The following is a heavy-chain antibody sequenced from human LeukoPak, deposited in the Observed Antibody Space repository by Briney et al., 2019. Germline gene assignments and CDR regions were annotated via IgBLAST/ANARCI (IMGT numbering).Heavy chain of an antibody. Sequence: ASVKVSCKASGYTFTNFGISWVRQAPGQGLEWMGWISAYNGNTNYAQKLQGRVTMTTDTSTSTAYMELRSLRSDDTAVYYCARRRGGVPIDAFDIWGQGTMVTVSS. CDR2: ISAYNGNT. J-gene: IGHJ3*02. CDR3: ARRRGGVPIDAFDI. D-gene: IGHD3-16*01. V-gene: IGHV1-18*01. CDR1: GYTFTNFG.